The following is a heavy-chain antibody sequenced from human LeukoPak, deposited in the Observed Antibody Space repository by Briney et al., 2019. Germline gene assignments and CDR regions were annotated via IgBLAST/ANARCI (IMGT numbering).Heavy chain of an antibody. CDR1: GDSMTNSY. V-gene: IGHV4-59*08. CDR2: MYFTGST. CDR3: ARRRQVTSYSPYAFDL. Sequence: SETLSLICTVSGDSMTNSYWGWIRQPPGNGLEWLGHMYFTGSTKSKPSLKSRVTISVDTSKKQLSLRLTSVSAADTAVYYCARRRQVTSYSPYAFDLWGQGTMVTVSS. D-gene: IGHD2-15*01. J-gene: IGHJ3*01.